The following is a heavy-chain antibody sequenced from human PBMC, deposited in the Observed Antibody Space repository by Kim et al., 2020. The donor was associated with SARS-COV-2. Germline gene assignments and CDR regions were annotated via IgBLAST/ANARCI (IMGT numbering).Heavy chain of an antibody. V-gene: IGHV4-39*01. CDR2: IYYSGST. D-gene: IGHD2-2*03. J-gene: IGHJ5*02. CDR1: GGSISSSSYY. Sequence: SETLSLTCTVSGGSISSSSYYWGWIRQPPGKGLEWIGSIYYSGSTYYNPSLKSRVTISVDTSKNQFSLKLSSVTAADTAVYYCARLLGYCSSTSCHNWFDPWGQGTLVTVSS. CDR3: ARLLGYCSSTSCHNWFDP.